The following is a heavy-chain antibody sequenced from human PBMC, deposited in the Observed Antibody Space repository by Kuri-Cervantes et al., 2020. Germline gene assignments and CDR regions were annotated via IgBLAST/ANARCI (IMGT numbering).Heavy chain of an antibody. D-gene: IGHD3-22*01. Sequence: ETLSLTCAASGFTFSSYSMNWVRQAPGKGLEWVSSISSSSSYIYYADSVKGRFTISRDNAKNTLYLQMNSLRAEDTAVYYCAKDMGYYDSSGYLVYWGQGTLVTVSS. CDR1: GFTFSSYS. J-gene: IGHJ4*02. CDR3: AKDMGYYDSSGYLVY. V-gene: IGHV3-21*01. CDR2: ISSSSSYI.